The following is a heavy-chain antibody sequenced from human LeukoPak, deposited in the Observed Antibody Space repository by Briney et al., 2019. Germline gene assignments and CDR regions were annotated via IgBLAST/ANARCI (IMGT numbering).Heavy chain of an antibody. Sequence: GGSLRFSCAASGFTVSSNYMSWVRQAPGKGLEWVSVIYSGGSTYYADSVKGRFTISRDNSKNTLYLQMKSLRAEDTAVYYCARVSLSGSYYYAFDIWGQGTMVPSLQ. CDR2: IYSGGST. J-gene: IGHJ3*02. V-gene: IGHV3-66*02. CDR1: GFTVSSNY. D-gene: IGHD1-26*01. CDR3: ARVSLSGSYYYAFDI.